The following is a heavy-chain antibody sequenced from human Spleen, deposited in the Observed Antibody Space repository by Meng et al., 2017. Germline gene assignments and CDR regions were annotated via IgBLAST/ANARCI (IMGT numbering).Heavy chain of an antibody. J-gene: IGHJ3*02. V-gene: IGHV4-34*01. CDR3: ARATLISYSGYDIGGTDAFDI. CDR2: INHSGST. Sequence: SETLSLTCAVYGGSFSGYYLSWIRQPPGKGLEWIGEINHSGSTNYNPSLKSRVTISVDTSKNQFSLKLSSVTAADTAVYYCARATLISYSGYDIGGTDAFDIWGQGTMVTVSS. D-gene: IGHD5-12*01. CDR1: GGSFSGYY.